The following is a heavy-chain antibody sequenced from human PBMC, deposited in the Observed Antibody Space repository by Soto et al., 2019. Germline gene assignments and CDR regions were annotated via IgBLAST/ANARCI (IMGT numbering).Heavy chain of an antibody. Sequence: EVQLVESGGGLIQPGGSLRLSCAASGFTVSDNFMSWVRQAPGKGLEWVSLVYRGGHTYYADSVKGRFTISRDNSKNTLYLQMNTLRAEDTAVYYCAREVLHDYDYYIDLWGQGTLVTVSS. CDR2: VYRGGHT. CDR1: GFTVSDNF. CDR3: AREVLHDYDYYIDL. V-gene: IGHV3-53*01. J-gene: IGHJ4*02. D-gene: IGHD4-17*01.